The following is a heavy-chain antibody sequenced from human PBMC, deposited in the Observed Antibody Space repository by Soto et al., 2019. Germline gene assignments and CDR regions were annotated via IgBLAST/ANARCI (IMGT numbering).Heavy chain of an antibody. Sequence: GGSLRLSCAASGFTFSSYWMHWVRQAPGKGLVWVSRINSDGSSTSYADSVKGRFTISRDNAKNTLYLQMNSLRAEDTAVYYCARPHDEAPGEYLDYWGQGTLVTVSS. J-gene: IGHJ4*02. CDR1: GFTFSSYW. D-gene: IGHD1-1*01. CDR3: ARPHDEAPGEYLDY. CDR2: INSDGSST. V-gene: IGHV3-74*01.